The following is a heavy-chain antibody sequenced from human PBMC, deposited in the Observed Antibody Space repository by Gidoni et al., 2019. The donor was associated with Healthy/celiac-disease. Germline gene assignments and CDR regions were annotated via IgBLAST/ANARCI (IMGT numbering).Heavy chain of an antibody. CDR1: GGSFSGYY. V-gene: IGHV4-34*01. J-gene: IGHJ3*02. CDR2: INHSGST. CDR3: ARVRPYSSSWYSPRGFDAFDI. Sequence: QVQLQQWGAGLLKPSETLSLTCAVYGGSFSGYYWRWIRQPPGKGLEWIGEINHSGSTNYNPSLKSRVTISVDTSKNQFSLKLSSVTAADTAVYYCARVRPYSSSWYSPRGFDAFDIWGQGTMVTVSS. D-gene: IGHD6-13*01.